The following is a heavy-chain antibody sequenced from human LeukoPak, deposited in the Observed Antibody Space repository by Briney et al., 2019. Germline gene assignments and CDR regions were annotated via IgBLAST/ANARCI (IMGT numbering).Heavy chain of an antibody. J-gene: IGHJ4*02. CDR1: GYSFTSYW. CDR2: IYPGDSDT. V-gene: IGHV5-51*01. CDR3: ARRSLTYSSGWYYFDY. D-gene: IGHD6-19*01. Sequence: GESLKISCKGSGYSFTSYWIGWARQMPGKGLEWMGIIYPGDSDTRYSPSFQGQVTISADKSISTAYLQWSSLKASDTAMYYCARRSLTYSSGWYYFDYWGQGTLVTVSS.